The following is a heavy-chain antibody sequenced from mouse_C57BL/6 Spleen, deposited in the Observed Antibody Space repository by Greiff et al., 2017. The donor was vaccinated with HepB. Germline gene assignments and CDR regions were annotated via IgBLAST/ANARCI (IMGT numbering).Heavy chain of an antibody. CDR1: GYTFTDYY. Sequence: VQLQQSGPELVKPGASVKISCKASGYTFTDYYMNWVRQSHGKGLEWIGDINPNNGGTSYNQKLKGEATLTIDKSSSTAYMELRSLTSEDAAVYYCAGGYYDWGQGTLVTVSA. J-gene: IGHJ3*01. CDR2: INPNNGGT. V-gene: IGHV1-26*01. D-gene: IGHD2-3*01. CDR3: AGGYYD.